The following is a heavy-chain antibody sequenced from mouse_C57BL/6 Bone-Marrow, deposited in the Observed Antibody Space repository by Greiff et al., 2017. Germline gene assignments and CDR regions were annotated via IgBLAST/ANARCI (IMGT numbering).Heavy chain of an antibody. J-gene: IGHJ2*01. CDR3: ARSTTVVATNFYFDY. D-gene: IGHD1-1*01. CDR2: IDPEDGET. V-gene: IGHV14-2*01. CDR1: GFNIKDYY. Sequence: EVKLMESGAELVKPGASVKLSCTASGFNIKDYYMHWVKQRTEQGLEWIGRIDPEDGETKYAPKFQGKATITADTSSNTAYLQLSSLTSEDTAVYYCARSTTVVATNFYFDYWGQGTTLTVSS.